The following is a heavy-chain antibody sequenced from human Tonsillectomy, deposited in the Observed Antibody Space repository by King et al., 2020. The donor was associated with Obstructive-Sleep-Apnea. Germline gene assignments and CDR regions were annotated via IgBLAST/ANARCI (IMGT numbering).Heavy chain of an antibody. V-gene: IGHV3-9*01. D-gene: IGHD2-15*01. CDR3: AKAGCGGSSCFDY. Sequence: VQLVESGGGLVQPGRSLRLSCAASGFTFDDYAMHWVRQAPGKGLEWVSGISWNSGSIGYADSVKGRFTISRDNAKNSLYLQMNSLRAEDTALYYCAKAGCGGSSCFDYWGQGTLVTVSS. CDR1: GFTFDDYA. CDR2: ISWNSGSI. J-gene: IGHJ4*02.